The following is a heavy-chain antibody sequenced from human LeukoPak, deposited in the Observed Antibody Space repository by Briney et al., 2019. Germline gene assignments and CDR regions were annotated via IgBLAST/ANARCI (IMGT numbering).Heavy chain of an antibody. Sequence: PRASVKVSCKASGYTFTGYYMHWVRQAPGQGLEWMGWINPNSGGTNYAQKFQGRVTMTRDTSISTAYMELSRLRSDDTAVYYCARGRRVAGTDDAFDIWGQGTMVTVSS. CDR1: GYTFTGYY. CDR2: INPNSGGT. J-gene: IGHJ3*02. D-gene: IGHD6-19*01. V-gene: IGHV1-2*02. CDR3: ARGRRVAGTDDAFDI.